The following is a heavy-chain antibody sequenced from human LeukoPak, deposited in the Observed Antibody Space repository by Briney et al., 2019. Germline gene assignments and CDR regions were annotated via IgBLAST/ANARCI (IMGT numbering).Heavy chain of an antibody. J-gene: IGHJ3*02. Sequence: SETLSLTCTVSGGSISSSSYYWGWIRQPPGKGLEWIGSIYYSGSTYYNPSLKSRVTISVDTSKNQFSLELSSVTAADTAVYYCARAQKGSIVVVPAATFDIWGQGTMVTVSS. CDR1: GGSISSSSYY. D-gene: IGHD2-2*01. CDR3: ARAQKGSIVVVPAATFDI. CDR2: IYYSGST. V-gene: IGHV4-39*07.